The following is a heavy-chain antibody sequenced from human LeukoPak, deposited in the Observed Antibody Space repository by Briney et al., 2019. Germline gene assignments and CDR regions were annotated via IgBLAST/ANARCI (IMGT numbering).Heavy chain of an antibody. Sequence: ASVKVSCKASGGTFSSYAISWVRQAPGQGLEWMGGIIPIFGTANYAQKFQGRVTITADESTSTAYMELSSLRSEDTAVYYCARDGSGSYRPLDYRGQGTLVTVSS. CDR1: GGTFSSYA. CDR3: ARDGSGSYRPLDY. D-gene: IGHD3-10*01. V-gene: IGHV1-69*13. J-gene: IGHJ4*02. CDR2: IIPIFGTA.